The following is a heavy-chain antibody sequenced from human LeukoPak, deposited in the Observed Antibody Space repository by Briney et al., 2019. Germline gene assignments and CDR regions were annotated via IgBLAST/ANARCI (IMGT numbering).Heavy chain of an antibody. CDR1: GYTFTGYY. J-gene: IGHJ5*02. CDR2: INPNSGGT. V-gene: IGHV1-2*02. Sequence: ASVKVPCKASGYTFTGYYMHWVRQAPGQGLEWMGWINPNSGGTNYAQKFQGRVTMTRDTSISTAYMELSSLRSEDTAVYYCARDPSTYYYDSSGYYEYNWFDPWGQGTLVTVSS. D-gene: IGHD3-22*01. CDR3: ARDPSTYYYDSSGYYEYNWFDP.